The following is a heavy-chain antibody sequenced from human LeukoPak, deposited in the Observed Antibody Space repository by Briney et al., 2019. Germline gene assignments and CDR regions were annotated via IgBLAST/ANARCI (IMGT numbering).Heavy chain of an antibody. V-gene: IGHV3-30*18. Sequence: GGSLRLSCAASGFTFSSYGMHWVRQAPGKGQEWVAVISYDGSNKYYADSVKGRFTISRDNSKNTLYLQMNSLRAEDTAVYYCAKDRYCSSTSCPIDYWGQGTLVTVSS. CDR3: AKDRYCSSTSCPIDY. J-gene: IGHJ4*02. D-gene: IGHD2-2*01. CDR1: GFTFSSYG. CDR2: ISYDGSNK.